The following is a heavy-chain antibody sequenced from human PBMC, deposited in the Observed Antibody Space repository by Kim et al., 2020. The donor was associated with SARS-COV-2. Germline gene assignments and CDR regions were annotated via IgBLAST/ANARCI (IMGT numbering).Heavy chain of an antibody. V-gene: IGHV4-34*01. J-gene: IGHJ6*03. CDR1: GGSFSGYY. CDR3: ARCTRQWLVWGPYYYYMDV. CDR2: INHSGST. Sequence: SETLSLTCAVYGGSFSGYYWSWIRQPPGKGLEWIGEINHSGSTNYNPSLKSRVTISVDTSKNQFSLKLSSVTAADTAVYYCARCTRQWLVWGPYYYYMDVWAKGPRSPAP. D-gene: IGHD6-19*01.